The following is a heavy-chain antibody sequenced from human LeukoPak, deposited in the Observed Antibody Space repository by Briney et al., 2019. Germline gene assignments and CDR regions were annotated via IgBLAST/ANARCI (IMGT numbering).Heavy chain of an antibody. Sequence: GASVRVSCKASGGTFSSYAISWVRQAPGQGLEWMGGIIPIFGTANYAQKFQGRVTITTDESTSTAYMELSSLRSEDTAVYYCARSMSAITMVRGVIITSKDYYYYYYMDVWGKGTTVTVSS. CDR2: IIPIFGTA. J-gene: IGHJ6*03. CDR3: ARSMSAITMVRGVIITSKDYYYYYYMDV. D-gene: IGHD3-10*01. V-gene: IGHV1-69*05. CDR1: GGTFSSYA.